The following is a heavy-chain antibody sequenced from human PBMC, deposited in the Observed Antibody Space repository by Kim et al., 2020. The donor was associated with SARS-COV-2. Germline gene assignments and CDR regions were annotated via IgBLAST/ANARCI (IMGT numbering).Heavy chain of an antibody. CDR3: AHYGSGSYVAGFGFDY. V-gene: IGHV4-39*07. CDR1: GGSISSSSYY. D-gene: IGHD3-10*01. J-gene: IGHJ4*02. CDR2: IYYSGST. Sequence: SETLSLTCTVSGGSISSSSYYWGWIRQPPGKGLEWIGSIYYSGSTYYNPSLKSRVTISVDTSKNQFSLKLSSVTAADTAVYYCAHYGSGSYVAGFGFDYWGQGTLVTVSS.